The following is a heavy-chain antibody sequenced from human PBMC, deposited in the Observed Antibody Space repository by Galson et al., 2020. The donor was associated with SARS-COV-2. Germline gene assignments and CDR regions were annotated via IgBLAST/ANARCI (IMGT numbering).Heavy chain of an antibody. V-gene: IGHV4-59*01. CDR1: TGSISGSY. J-gene: IGHJ6*03. CDR2: MFSTGGT. CDR3: ARTRYLEAGYYMDV. D-gene: IGHD3-3*01. Sequence: SETLSLTCTVSTGSISGSYLSWIRQPPRKALEWDGYMFSTGGTKYNPSLTSRVTISGDTSKKQFSLILTSVTAADTAVYYCARTRYLEAGYYMDVWGKGTTVIVSS.